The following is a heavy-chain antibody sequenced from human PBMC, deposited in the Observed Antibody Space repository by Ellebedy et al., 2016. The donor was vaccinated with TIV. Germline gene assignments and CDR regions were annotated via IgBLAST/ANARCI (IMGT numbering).Heavy chain of an antibody. Sequence: GGSLRLXCAASGFTFSDFAMNWVRQAPGKGLEWVSGISGRASSTIYADSVKGRFTISRDNSKNTLYLQVSSLRAEDTAVYYCAKGFYESTGHGPFDYWGQGTLVTVSS. CDR3: AKGFYESTGHGPFDY. V-gene: IGHV3-23*01. D-gene: IGHD3-22*01. CDR1: GFTFSDFA. J-gene: IGHJ4*02. CDR2: ISGRASST.